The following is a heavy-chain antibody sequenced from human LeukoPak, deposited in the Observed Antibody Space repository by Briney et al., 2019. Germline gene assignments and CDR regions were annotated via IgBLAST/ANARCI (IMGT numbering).Heavy chain of an antibody. V-gene: IGHV1-2*02. CDR3: ATWGQGGSFHI. D-gene: IGHD3-16*01. J-gene: IGHJ3*02. CDR2: INADSGGS. Sequence: ASLKVSCKASGNTFKNNYVNWVRQAPGQGLQWMGWINADSGGSKIAQKFQGRVNLTRETSIHTAYMELTKLAGDDTAVYYCATWGQGGSFHIWGQGTLVSVSS. CDR1: GNTFKNNY.